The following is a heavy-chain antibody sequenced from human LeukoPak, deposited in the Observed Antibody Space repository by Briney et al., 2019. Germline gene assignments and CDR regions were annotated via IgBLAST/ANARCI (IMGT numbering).Heavy chain of an antibody. CDR2: INHGGST. Sequence: SETLSLTCAVYGGSFSDYYWSWIRQPPGKGLEWIGEINHGGSTNCNPSLKSRVTISIDTSKNQFSLKLNSVTAADTAVYYCARGRDGYNNYWGQGTLVTVSS. V-gene: IGHV4-34*01. J-gene: IGHJ4*02. CDR1: GGSFSDYY. CDR3: ARGRDGYNNY. D-gene: IGHD5-24*01.